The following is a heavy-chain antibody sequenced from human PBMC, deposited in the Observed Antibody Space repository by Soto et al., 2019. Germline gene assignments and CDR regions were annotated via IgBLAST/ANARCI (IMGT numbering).Heavy chain of an antibody. D-gene: IGHD3-22*01. CDR2: ISGSGGST. CDR3: AKDGQWAYYYDSSGPRGAFDI. CDR1: GFTFSSYA. V-gene: IGHV3-23*01. J-gene: IGHJ3*02. Sequence: GGSLRLSCAASGFTFSSYAMSWVRQAPGKGLEWVSAISGSGGSTYYADSVKGRFTISRDNSKNTLYLQMNSLRAEDTAVYYCAKDGQWAYYYDSSGPRGAFDIWGQGTMVTVSS.